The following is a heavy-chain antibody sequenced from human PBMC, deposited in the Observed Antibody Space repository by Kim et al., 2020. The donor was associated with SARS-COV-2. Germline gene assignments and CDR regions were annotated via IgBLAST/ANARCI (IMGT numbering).Heavy chain of an antibody. CDR1: GFTFSNAW. V-gene: IGHV3-15*01. CDR3: TTRLYGSGSYYWDDAFDI. CDR2: IKSKTDGGTT. Sequence: GGSLRLSCAASGFTFSNAWMSWVRQAPGKGLEWVGRIKSKTDGGTTDYAAPVKGRFTISRDDSKNTLYLQMNSLKTEDTAVYYCTTRLYGSGSYYWDDAFDIWGQGTMVTVSS. J-gene: IGHJ3*02. D-gene: IGHD3-10*01.